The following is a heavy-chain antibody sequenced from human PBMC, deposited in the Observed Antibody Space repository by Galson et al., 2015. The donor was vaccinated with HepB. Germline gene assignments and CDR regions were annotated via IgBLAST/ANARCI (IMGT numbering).Heavy chain of an antibody. J-gene: IGHJ4*02. D-gene: IGHD3-16*02. CDR2: INPSGGST. V-gene: IGHV1-46*01. Sequence: SVKVSCKASGSTFTSYYMHWVRQAPGQGLEWMGIINPSGGSTSYAQKFQGRVTMTRDTSTSTVYMELSSLRSEDTAVYYCARGDYVWGSYRLPPPPVYWGQGTLVTVSS. CDR1: GSTFTSYY. CDR3: ARGDYVWGSYRLPPPPVY.